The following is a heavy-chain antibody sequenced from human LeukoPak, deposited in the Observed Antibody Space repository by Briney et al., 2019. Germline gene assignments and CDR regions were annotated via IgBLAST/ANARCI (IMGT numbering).Heavy chain of an antibody. J-gene: IGHJ4*02. Sequence: PSETLSLTCAVYGGSFSGYYWSWIRQPPGKGLEWIGEINHSGSTNYNPSLKSRVTISVDTSKNQFSLNLSSVTAADTAVYYCARETKSSGWFEYWGQGILVTVSS. CDR2: INHSGST. D-gene: IGHD6-19*01. CDR3: ARETKSSGWFEY. V-gene: IGHV4-34*01. CDR1: GGSFSGYY.